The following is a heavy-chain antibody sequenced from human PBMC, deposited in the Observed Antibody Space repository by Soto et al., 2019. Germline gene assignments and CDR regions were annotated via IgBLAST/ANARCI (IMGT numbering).Heavy chain of an antibody. V-gene: IGHV4-4*07. CDR1: GGSISSYY. J-gene: IGHJ4*02. D-gene: IGHD3-3*01. CDR3: ARDDTIFGLGFDY. CDR2: IYTSGST. Sequence: SETLSLTCTVSGGSISSYYWSGIRQPAGKGLEWIGRIYTSGSTNYNPSLKSRVTMSVDTSKNQFSLKLSSVTAADTAVYYCARDDTIFGLGFDYWGQGTLVTPSS.